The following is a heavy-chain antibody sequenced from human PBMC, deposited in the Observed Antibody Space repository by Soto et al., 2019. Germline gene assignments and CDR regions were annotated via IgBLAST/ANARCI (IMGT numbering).Heavy chain of an antibody. D-gene: IGHD3-16*02. CDR1: GYSLTSYW. CDR3: ARPGMITFGGVIAEYYFDY. CDR2: IYPGDSDT. Sequence: GESLKISCKGSGYSLTSYWIGWVRQVPGKGLEWMGIIYPGDSDTRYSPSFQGQVTISADKSISTAYLQWSSLKASDTAMYYCARPGMITFGGVIAEYYFDYWGQGTLVTVSS. J-gene: IGHJ4*02. V-gene: IGHV5-51*01.